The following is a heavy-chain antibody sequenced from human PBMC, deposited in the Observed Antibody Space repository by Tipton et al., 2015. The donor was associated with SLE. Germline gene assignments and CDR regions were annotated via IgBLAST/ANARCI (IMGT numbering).Heavy chain of an antibody. CDR1: VGSISSSSYY. CDR3: ARGDWYFDL. J-gene: IGHJ2*01. CDR2: INHSGST. Sequence: LSCTVSVGSISSSSYYWSWIRQPPGKGLEWIGEINHSGSTYYNPSLKIRVTISVDTSKNQFSLKLSSVTAADTAVYYCARGDWYFDLWGRGTLVTVSS. V-gene: IGHV4-39*07.